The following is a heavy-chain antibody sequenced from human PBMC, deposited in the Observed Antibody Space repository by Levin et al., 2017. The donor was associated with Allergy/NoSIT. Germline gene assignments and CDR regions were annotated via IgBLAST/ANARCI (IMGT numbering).Heavy chain of an antibody. D-gene: IGHD5-18*01. CDR2: ISWNRGTI. J-gene: IGHJ4*02. Sequence: GGSLRLSCAASGFTFDDFAMHWVRQAPGKGLEWVSGISWNRGTIAYADSVKGRFTISRDNAVNFLYLQMNSLRAEDTALYYCVKDRGADTAMVDFDYWGQGTLVAVSS. CDR3: VKDRGADTAMVDFDY. CDR1: GFTFDDFA. V-gene: IGHV3-9*01.